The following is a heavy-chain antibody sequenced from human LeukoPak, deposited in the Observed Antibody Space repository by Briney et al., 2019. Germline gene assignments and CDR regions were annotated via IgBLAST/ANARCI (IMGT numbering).Heavy chain of an antibody. D-gene: IGHD7-27*01. V-gene: IGHV3-23*01. CDR3: AKDPRLWGVAYFDY. Sequence: GGSLRLSCAASGFTFSSYAMSRVRHAPGKGLEGVSAISGSGGSTYYADSVKGRFTISRDNSKNTLYLQMTSLRAEDTAVYYCAKDPRLWGVAYFDYWGQGTLVTVSS. CDR1: GFTFSSYA. J-gene: IGHJ4*02. CDR2: ISGSGGST.